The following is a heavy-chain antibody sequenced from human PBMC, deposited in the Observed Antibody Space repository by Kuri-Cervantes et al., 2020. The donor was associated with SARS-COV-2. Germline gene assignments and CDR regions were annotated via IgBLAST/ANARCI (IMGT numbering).Heavy chain of an antibody. CDR3: AREEGSSWYRYYFDY. V-gene: IGHV4-30-2*05. CDR1: GFTFSSYA. D-gene: IGHD6-13*01. CDR2: IYHSGST. Sequence: LRLSCAASGFTFSSYAMSWVRQAPGKGLEWIGYIYHSGSTYYNPSLKSRVTISVDTSKNQFSLKLSSVTAADTAVYYCAREEGSSWYRYYFDYWGQGTLVTVSS. J-gene: IGHJ4*02.